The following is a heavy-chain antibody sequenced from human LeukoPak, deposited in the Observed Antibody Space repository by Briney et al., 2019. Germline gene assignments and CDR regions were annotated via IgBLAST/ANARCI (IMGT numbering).Heavy chain of an antibody. V-gene: IGHV4-38-2*02. CDR1: GYSISSGYY. CDR3: ARGFGRW. J-gene: IGHJ4*02. CDR2: IYHSGGT. D-gene: IGHD3-16*01. Sequence: SETLSLTCTVSGYSISSGYYWGWIRQPPGKGLEWIGSIYHSGGTYYNPSLKSRVTISVDTSKNQFSLKLSSVTAADTALYYCARGFGRWWGQGTLVTVSS.